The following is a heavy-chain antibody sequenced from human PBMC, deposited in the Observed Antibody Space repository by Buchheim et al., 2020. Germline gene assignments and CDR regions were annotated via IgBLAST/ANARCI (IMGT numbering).Heavy chain of an antibody. Sequence: EVQLLESGGGLVLPGGSLRLSCAASGFTFSSYAMNWVRQAPGKGLEWVSTISGSGGTTYYADSVKGRFTISRDNSKNMLYLQMNSLRAEDTAVYYCAKLGVVISHWYFDLWGRGTL. V-gene: IGHV3-23*01. CDR2: ISGSGGTT. J-gene: IGHJ2*01. CDR1: GFTFSSYA. D-gene: IGHD2-21*01. CDR3: AKLGVVISHWYFDL.